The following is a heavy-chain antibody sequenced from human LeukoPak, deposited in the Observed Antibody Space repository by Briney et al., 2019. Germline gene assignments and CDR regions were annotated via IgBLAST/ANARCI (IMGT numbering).Heavy chain of an antibody. CDR1: GGSISSGTYY. Sequence: TLSLTCTVSGGSISSGTYYCSWIRQPAGNGLEWIGRIYTSGSTNYNSSLKSRVTISIDTSKNQFSLKLTSVTAADTAVYYCARDGWFAESRYIDLWGRGTLVTVSS. D-gene: IGHD3-10*01. CDR2: IYTSGST. V-gene: IGHV4-61*02. J-gene: IGHJ2*01. CDR3: ARDGWFAESRYIDL.